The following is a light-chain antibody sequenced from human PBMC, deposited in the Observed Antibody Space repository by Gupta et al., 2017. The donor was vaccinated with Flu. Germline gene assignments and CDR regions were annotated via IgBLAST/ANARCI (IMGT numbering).Light chain of an antibody. J-gene: IGKJ1*01. V-gene: IGKV1-5*03. CDR2: MAS. CDR3: QEYNRYSRT. Sequence: TQSPSTLSASVGDRVTITCRASQSISSWLAWYQQKPGKPPKLLIYMASTLETGVPSRFAGSGSGTEFTLTISSLQPDDFATYYCQEYNRYSRTFGQGTKVEIK. CDR1: QSISSW.